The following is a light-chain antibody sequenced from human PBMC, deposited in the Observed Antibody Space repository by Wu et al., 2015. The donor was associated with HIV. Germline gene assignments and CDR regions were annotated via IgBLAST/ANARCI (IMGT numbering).Light chain of an antibody. V-gene: IGKV1-5*03. J-gene: IGKJ2*01. CDR1: QRISHW. CDR2: EAS. CDR3: QQYNTYPYT. Sequence: DIQMTQSPATLSATVGDRVTITCRASQRISHWLAWYQQKPGKAPKVLIYEASKLESGVPSRFSGSGSGTEFTLTISSLQPDDFATYYCQQYNTYPYTFGQGTTLDIK.